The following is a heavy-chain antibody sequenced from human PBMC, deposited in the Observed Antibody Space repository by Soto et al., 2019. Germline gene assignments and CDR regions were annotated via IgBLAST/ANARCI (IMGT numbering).Heavy chain of an antibody. CDR3: ARVILRACSSTGCYPFDP. CDR1: GGSISSGDYY. CDR2: IYYSGST. J-gene: IGHJ5*02. V-gene: IGHV4-30-4*01. Sequence: PSETLSLTCTVSGGSISSGDYYWSWIRQPPGKGLEWIGYIYYSGSTYYNPSLKSRVTLSVDTSKNQFSLKLSSVTAADTAVYYCARVILRACSSTGCYPFDPWGQGTLVTVSS. D-gene: IGHD2-2*01.